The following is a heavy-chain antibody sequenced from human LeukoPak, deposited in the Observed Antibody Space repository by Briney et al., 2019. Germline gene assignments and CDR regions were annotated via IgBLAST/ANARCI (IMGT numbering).Heavy chain of an antibody. J-gene: IGHJ4*02. V-gene: IGHV3-30*04. CDR3: ASGPYCRGGTCYLPFDH. Sequence: GCLRLSCAASGFTFSSYAMHWVRQAPGKGLEWVAVIFYDGSNKYYADSVKGRFTISRDNSKNTLYLQMNSLRAEDTAVYYCASGPYCRGGTCYLPFDHWGQGTLVTVSS. D-gene: IGHD2-15*01. CDR1: GFTFSSYA. CDR2: IFYDGSNK.